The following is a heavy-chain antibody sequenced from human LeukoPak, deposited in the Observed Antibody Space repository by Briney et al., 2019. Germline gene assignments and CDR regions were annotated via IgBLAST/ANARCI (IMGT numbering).Heavy chain of an antibody. CDR3: ARDREYYYGSGSYYTFDP. J-gene: IGHJ5*02. V-gene: IGHV1-46*01. CDR2: INPSGSST. CDR1: GYSFTSYY. D-gene: IGHD3-10*01. Sequence: ASVKVSCKASGYSFTSYYMHWVRQAPGQGLEWMGLINPSGSSTTYAQKFQGRVTMTRDMFTSTDYMELTSLTSDDTAVYYCARDREYYYGSGSYYTFDPWGQGTLVTVSS.